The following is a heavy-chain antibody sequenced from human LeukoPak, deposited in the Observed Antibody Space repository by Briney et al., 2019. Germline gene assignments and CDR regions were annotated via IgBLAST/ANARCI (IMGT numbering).Heavy chain of an antibody. CDR2: LSYDGSNK. CDR1: GFTFSTYG. D-gene: IGHD2-2*03. J-gene: IGHJ3*02. CDR3: AKGGYCSSSSCYQGVFDI. V-gene: IGHV3-30*18. Sequence: GRSLRLSCAASGFTFSTYGMHWVRQAPGKGLEWMALLSYDGSNKYCADSVKGRFTISRDNSKNTVYLQMNSLRAEDTAVYYCAKGGYCSSSSCYQGVFDIWGQGTMVTVSS.